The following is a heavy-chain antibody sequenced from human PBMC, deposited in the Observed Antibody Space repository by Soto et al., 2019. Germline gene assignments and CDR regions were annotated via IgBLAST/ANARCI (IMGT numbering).Heavy chain of an antibody. J-gene: IGHJ4*02. Sequence: QLQLQESGPGLVKPSETLSLTCTVSGGSISSSRYYWGWIRQPPGKGLEWIGSIYYSGSTYYNPSLKSRVTISVDTSKNQFSLKLSSVTAADTAVYYCATTGELLVDYFDYWGQGTLVTVSS. CDR3: ATTGELLVDYFDY. V-gene: IGHV4-39*01. CDR2: IYYSGST. D-gene: IGHD1-26*01. CDR1: GGSISSSRYY.